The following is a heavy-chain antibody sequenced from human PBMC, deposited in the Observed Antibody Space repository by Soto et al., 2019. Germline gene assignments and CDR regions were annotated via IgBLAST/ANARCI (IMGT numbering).Heavy chain of an antibody. Sequence: SQTLSLTCAISGDSVSSNSAAWNWIRQSPSRGLEWLGRTYYRSKWYNDYAVSVKSRITINPDTSHNQFSLQLNSVTPEDTAVYYGARGSRYSSSYYYYGMDVWGQGTTVTVSS. J-gene: IGHJ6*02. CDR3: ARGSRYSSSYYYYGMDV. CDR1: GDSVSSNSAA. CDR2: TYYRSKWYN. V-gene: IGHV6-1*01. D-gene: IGHD6-6*01.